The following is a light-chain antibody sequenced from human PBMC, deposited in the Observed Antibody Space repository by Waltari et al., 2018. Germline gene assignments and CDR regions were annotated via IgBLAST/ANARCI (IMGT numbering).Light chain of an antibody. V-gene: IGKV1-39*01. CDR2: AAS. CDR3: QQSYSTLVT. J-gene: IGKJ1*01. CDR1: QSISSY. Sequence: DIQMTQSPSSLSASVGDRVTITCRESQSISSYLNWYQQKPGKAPKLLIYAASSLQSGVPSRFSGSGSGTDFTLTISSLQPDDFATYYCQQSYSTLVTFGQGTKVEIK.